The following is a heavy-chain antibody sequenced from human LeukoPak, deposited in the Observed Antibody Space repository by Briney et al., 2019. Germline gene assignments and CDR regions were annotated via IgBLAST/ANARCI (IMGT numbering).Heavy chain of an antibody. J-gene: IGHJ4*02. V-gene: IGHV3-74*01. CDR1: GFTFSKYW. CDR2: INTDGTVT. D-gene: IGHD6-19*01. CDR3: ATKQWLAPPPDS. Sequence: GGSLRLSCAASGFTFSKYWMLWVRQTPGRGLESVSRINTDGTVTTYAHSVKGRFTVSRDNADNTMFLQMNSVRDEDTAVYYCATKQWLAPPPDSWGQGTPVTVSS.